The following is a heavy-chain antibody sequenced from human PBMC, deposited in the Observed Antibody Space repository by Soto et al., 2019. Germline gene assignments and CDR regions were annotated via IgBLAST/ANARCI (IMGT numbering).Heavy chain of an antibody. CDR2: IYHSGST. Sequence: QVQLQESGPGLVKPSGTLSLTCGVSGASIPRNNWWSWVRQPPGKGLEWIGEIYHSGSTNYNPSLKSRVTISVDKSKNQFSLKLTSVTAADTGVYFCAARVWSGHGRWGQGTLVTVSS. CDR3: AARVWSGHGR. V-gene: IGHV4-4*02. D-gene: IGHD3-3*01. J-gene: IGHJ4*02. CDR1: GASIPRNNW.